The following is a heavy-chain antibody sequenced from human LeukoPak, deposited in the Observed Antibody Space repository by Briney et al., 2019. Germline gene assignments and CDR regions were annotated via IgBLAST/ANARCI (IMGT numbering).Heavy chain of an antibody. CDR2: ISAYNGNT. CDR1: GYTFTGYG. CDR3: ARMMTPRHYYDRSGYYYGAFDI. V-gene: IGHV1-18*01. Sequence: ASVKVSCKASGYTFTGYGISWVRQAPGQGLEWMGWISAYNGNTNYAQKLQGRVTMTTDTSTSTAYMELRSLRSDDTAVYYCARMMTPRHYYDRSGYYYGAFDIWGQGTMVTVSS. D-gene: IGHD3-22*01. J-gene: IGHJ3*02.